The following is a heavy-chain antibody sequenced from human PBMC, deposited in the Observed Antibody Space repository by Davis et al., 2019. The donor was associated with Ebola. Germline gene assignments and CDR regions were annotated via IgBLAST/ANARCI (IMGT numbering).Heavy chain of an antibody. CDR1: GGSSSGYY. V-gene: IGHV4-34*01. CDR3: ARGRGLRFLEWLPRLDY. Sequence: GSLRPSCAVYGGSSSGYYWSWTRQPPGKGLEWIGEINHSGSPNYNPSLKSRVTISVDTSKNQFSLKLSSVTAADTAVYYCARGRGLRFLEWLPRLDYWGQGTLVTVSS. J-gene: IGHJ4*02. CDR2: INHSGSP. D-gene: IGHD3-3*01.